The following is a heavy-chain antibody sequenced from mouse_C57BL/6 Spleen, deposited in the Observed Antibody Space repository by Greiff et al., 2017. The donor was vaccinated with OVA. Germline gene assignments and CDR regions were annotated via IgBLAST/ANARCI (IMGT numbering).Heavy chain of an antibody. Sequence: VQLQQSVAELVRPGASVKLSCTASGFNIKNTYMHWVKQRPEQGLEWIGRIDPANGNTKYAPKFQGKATITADTSSNTAYLQLSSLTSEDTAIYYCASVRDYGYDAAWFAYWGQGTLVTVSA. J-gene: IGHJ3*01. CDR3: ASVRDYGYDAAWFAY. V-gene: IGHV14-3*01. CDR1: GFNIKNTY. D-gene: IGHD2-2*01. CDR2: IDPANGNT.